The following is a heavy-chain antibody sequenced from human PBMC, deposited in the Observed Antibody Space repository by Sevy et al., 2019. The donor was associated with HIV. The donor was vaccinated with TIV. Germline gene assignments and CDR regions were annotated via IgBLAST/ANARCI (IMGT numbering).Heavy chain of an antibody. D-gene: IGHD2-2*01. CDR2: ISYDGSYK. V-gene: IGHV3-30-3*01. J-gene: IGHJ4*02. Sequence: GGSLRLSCTASGFTFGSYAMHWVRQAPGKGLEWVAVISYDGSYKYYADSVKGRFTISRDNSKNTLYLQMNSLRAEDTAVYYCAREGVNDIVVVPAASSYWGQGTLVTVSS. CDR3: AREGVNDIVVVPAASSY. CDR1: GFTFGSYA.